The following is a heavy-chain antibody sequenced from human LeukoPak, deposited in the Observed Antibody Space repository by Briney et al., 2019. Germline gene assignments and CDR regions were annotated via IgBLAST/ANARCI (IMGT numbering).Heavy chain of an antibody. CDR2: VDSDGSST. J-gene: IGHJ3*02. Sequence: PGRSLRLSCAASGFTFSSYWMHWVRQAPRNGLVWVSRVDSDGSSTTYAGSVKGRFTISRDNAKSPLYLQMNSLRAEDTAVYYCARGITIFGVVNDAFDIWGQGTTVTVSS. D-gene: IGHD3-3*01. CDR1: GFTFSSYW. CDR3: ARGITIFGVVNDAFDI. V-gene: IGHV3-74*01.